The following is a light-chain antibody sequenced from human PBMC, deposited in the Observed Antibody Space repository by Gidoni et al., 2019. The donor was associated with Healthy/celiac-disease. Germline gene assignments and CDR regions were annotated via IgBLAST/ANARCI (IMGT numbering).Light chain of an antibody. V-gene: IGKV2-28*01. Sequence: IVITQSPLSLPVTPGEPASISCRSSQSLLHSNGYNYLDWYLQKPGQSPQLLIYLGSNRASGVPDRFSGSGSGTDFTLKISRVEAEDVGVYYCMQALQTWTFGQXTKVEIK. CDR2: LGS. CDR3: MQALQTWT. CDR1: QSLLHSNGYNY. J-gene: IGKJ1*01.